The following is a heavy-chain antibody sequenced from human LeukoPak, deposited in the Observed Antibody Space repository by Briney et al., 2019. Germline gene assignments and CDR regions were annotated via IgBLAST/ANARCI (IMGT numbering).Heavy chain of an antibody. V-gene: IGHV1-46*01. CDR2: INPSGGST. CDR3: ARPGYGYGGPPGYFDY. CDR1: GYTFTSYY. Sequence: EASVKVSCKASGYTFTSYYMHWVRQAPGQGLEWMGIINPSGGSTSYAQKFQGRVTMTRDMSTSTVYMELSSLRSEDTAVYYCARPGYGYGGPPGYFDYWGQGTLVTVSS. J-gene: IGHJ4*02. D-gene: IGHD4-23*01.